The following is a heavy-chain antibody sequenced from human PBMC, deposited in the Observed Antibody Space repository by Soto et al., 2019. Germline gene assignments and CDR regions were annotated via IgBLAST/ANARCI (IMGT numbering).Heavy chain of an antibody. CDR1: GFTFSNYG. CDR3: TKDTRGRLGADAFDI. D-gene: IGHD7-27*01. CDR2: ISGSGGST. J-gene: IGHJ3*02. V-gene: IGHV3-23*01. Sequence: EVQLLESGGGLVQPGASLRLSCAASGFTFSNYGMSWVRQAPGKGLEWVSAISGSGGSTFFADSVKGRFTISRDNSKNTLDLQMRSLRADEDTAVYYCTKDTRGRLGADAFDIWGQGTMVTVSS.